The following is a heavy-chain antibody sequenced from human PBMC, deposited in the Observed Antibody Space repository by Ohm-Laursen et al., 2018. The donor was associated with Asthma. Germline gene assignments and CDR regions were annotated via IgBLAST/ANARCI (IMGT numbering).Heavy chain of an antibody. CDR2: IWYDGSNK. D-gene: IGHD6-19*01. CDR3: ARDRHYRIAVAGLFDY. V-gene: IGHV3-33*01. CDR1: GFTFSSYG. Sequence: LSLTCAASGFTFSSYGMHWVRQAPGKGLEWVAVIWYDGSNKYYADSVKGRFTISRDNSKNTLYLQMNSLRAEDTAVYYCARDRHYRIAVAGLFDYWGQGTLVTVSS. J-gene: IGHJ4*02.